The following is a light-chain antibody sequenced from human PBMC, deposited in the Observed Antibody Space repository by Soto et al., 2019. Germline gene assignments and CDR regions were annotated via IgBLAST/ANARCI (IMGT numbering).Light chain of an antibody. CDR2: GAS. V-gene: IGKV3-15*01. Sequence: EIVMTQSPATLSVSPGERATLSCRASQSVSSNLAWYQQTPGQAPRLLIYGASTRATGIPARFSGSGSGTEFTLTISSLQSEDFAVYYCQQYNNWLSSFGQGTKVEIK. CDR3: QQYNNWLSS. J-gene: IGKJ1*01. CDR1: QSVSSN.